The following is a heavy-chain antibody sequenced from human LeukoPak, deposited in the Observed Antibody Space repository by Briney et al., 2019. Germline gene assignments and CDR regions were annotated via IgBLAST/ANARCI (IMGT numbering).Heavy chain of an antibody. CDR1: GFTFSSYS. J-gene: IGHJ5*02. CDR2: ISSSSSYI. CDR3: ARDLNYDFWSGYQINWFDP. V-gene: IGHV3-21*01. D-gene: IGHD3-3*01. Sequence: GGSLRLSCAASGFTFSSYSMNWVRQAPGKGLEWVSSISSSSSYIYYADSVKGRFTISRDNAKNSLYLQMNSLRAEDTVVYYCARDLNYDFWSGYQINWFDPWGQGTLVTVSS.